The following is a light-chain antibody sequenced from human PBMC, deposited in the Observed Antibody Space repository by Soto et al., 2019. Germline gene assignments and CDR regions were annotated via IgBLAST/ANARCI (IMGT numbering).Light chain of an antibody. J-gene: IGLJ2*01. V-gene: IGLV1-44*01. CDR1: SSNIGSHT. CDR2: DDN. Sequence: QSVLTQPPSVSGTPGQRVTISCSGRSSNIGSHTVNWYQQLPGTAPKLLMHDDNQRPSGVPDRFSGSRSGTSASLAISGLQSDDEADYYCAVWDDSLNGLVCGGGTKVTVL. CDR3: AVWDDSLNGLV.